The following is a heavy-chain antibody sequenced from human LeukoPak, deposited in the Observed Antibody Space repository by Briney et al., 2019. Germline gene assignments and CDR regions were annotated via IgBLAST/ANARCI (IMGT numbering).Heavy chain of an antibody. CDR1: GFTFRIYE. V-gene: IGHV3-48*03. Sequence: GGSLRLSCAASGFTFRIYELHWVRQAPGKGLEWVSYITSSGDGVYYAHSVRGRFAISRDNAKNSLYLEMNSLRAEDTAVYYCARGRGSRSNSPYYFDYWGQGALVTVSS. J-gene: IGHJ4*02. D-gene: IGHD4-11*01. CDR2: ITSSGDGV. CDR3: ARGRGSRSNSPYYFDY.